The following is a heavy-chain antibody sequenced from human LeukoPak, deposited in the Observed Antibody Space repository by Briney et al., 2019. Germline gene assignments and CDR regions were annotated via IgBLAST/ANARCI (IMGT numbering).Heavy chain of an antibody. D-gene: IGHD3-9*01. CDR1: GFTFSSYS. V-gene: IGHV3-21*01. Sequence: GGSLRLSCAASGFTFSSYSMNWVRQAPGKGLEWVSSISSSSSYIYYADSVKGRFTISRDNAKNSLYLQMNSLRAEDTAVYYCARGISRITIFPQRQYYYMDVWGKGTTVTVSS. J-gene: IGHJ6*03. CDR3: ARGISRITIFPQRQYYYMDV. CDR2: ISSSSSYI.